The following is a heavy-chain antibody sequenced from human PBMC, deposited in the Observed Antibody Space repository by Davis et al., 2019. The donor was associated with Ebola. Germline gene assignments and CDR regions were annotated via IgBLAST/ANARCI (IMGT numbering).Heavy chain of an antibody. Sequence: GESLKISCAASGFIFKNYAMQWVRQAPGKGLEWVANIKQDGSEKYYVDSVKGRFTISRDNAKNSLYLQMNSLRAEDTAVYYCARGFLEWLHNWFDPWGQGTLVTVSS. CDR2: IKQDGSEK. J-gene: IGHJ5*02. D-gene: IGHD3-3*01. CDR3: ARGFLEWLHNWFDP. CDR1: GFIFKNYA. V-gene: IGHV3-7*01.